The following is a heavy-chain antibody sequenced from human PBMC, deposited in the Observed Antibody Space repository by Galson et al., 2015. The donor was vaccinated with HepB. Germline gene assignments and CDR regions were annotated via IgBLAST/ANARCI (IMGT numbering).Heavy chain of an antibody. D-gene: IGHD6-13*01. V-gene: IGHV3-53*01. Sequence: LRLSCAASGFTVSSNYMSWVRQAPGKGLEWVSVIYSGGSTYYADSVKGRFTISRDNSKNTLHLQMNSLRAEDTAVYYCAREVAATGNAFDIWGQGTMVTVSS. CDR1: GFTVSSNY. CDR2: IYSGGST. J-gene: IGHJ3*02. CDR3: AREVAATGNAFDI.